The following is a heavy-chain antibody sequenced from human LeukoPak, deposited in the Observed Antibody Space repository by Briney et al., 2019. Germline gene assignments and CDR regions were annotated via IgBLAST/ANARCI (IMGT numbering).Heavy chain of an antibody. V-gene: IGHV6-1*01. D-gene: IGHD3-10*01. CDR2: TYYRSKWYN. Sequence: SQTLSLTCAISGDSVSNNNAAWNWIRQSPSRGLEWLGSTYYRSKWYNDYAVSLKSRITINPDTSKNQFSLQLNSVTPEDTAVYYCARASHNYGSYDYWGQGTLVTVSS. CDR3: ARASHNYGSYDY. J-gene: IGHJ4*02. CDR1: GDSVSNNNAA.